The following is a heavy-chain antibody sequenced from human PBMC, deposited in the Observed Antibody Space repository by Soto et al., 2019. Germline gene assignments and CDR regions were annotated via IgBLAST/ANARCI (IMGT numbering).Heavy chain of an antibody. CDR1: GYTFTSYA. Sequence: ASVKVSCKASGYTFTSYAMHWVRQAPGQRLEWMGWINAGNGNTKYSQKFQGRVTITRDTSASTAYMELSSLRSEDTAVYYCARVCFCELSQDNWFYPCGQRTLVTVSS. CDR3: ARVCFCELSQDNWFYP. J-gene: IGHJ5*02. V-gene: IGHV1-3*01. CDR2: INAGNGNT. D-gene: IGHD3-16*02.